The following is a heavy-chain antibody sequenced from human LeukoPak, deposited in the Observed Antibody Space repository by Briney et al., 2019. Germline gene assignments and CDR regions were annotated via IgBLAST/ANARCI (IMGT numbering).Heavy chain of an antibody. V-gene: IGHV1-69*02. J-gene: IGHJ4*02. CDR1: GGTFSSYT. D-gene: IGHD2-15*01. Sequence: SVKVSCKASGGTFSSYTISWVRQAPGQGLEWMGRIIPILGIANYAQKFQGRVTITADKSTSTAYMELSSLRSEDTAVYYCVSGGGRYYFDHWGQGTLVTVSS. CDR3: VSGGGRYYFDH. CDR2: IIPILGIA.